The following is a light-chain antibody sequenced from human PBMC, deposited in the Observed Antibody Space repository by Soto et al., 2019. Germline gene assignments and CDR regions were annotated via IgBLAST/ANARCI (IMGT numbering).Light chain of an antibody. V-gene: IGKV3-20*01. CDR1: QSVSSNY. J-gene: IGKJ4*01. CDR3: PQYDRAPLS. Sequence: EIVLTQSPGTLSLSPGERATLSCRASQSVSSNYLAWYQQKPGQAPRLLIYGVSSKATGIPDRFSGSGSGTDFTLSISGLEPEDFAVYYCPQYDRAPLSFGGGTKVEIK. CDR2: GVS.